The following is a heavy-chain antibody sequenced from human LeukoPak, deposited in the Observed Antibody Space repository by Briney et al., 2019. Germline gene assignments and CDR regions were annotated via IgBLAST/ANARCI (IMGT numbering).Heavy chain of an antibody. CDR3: ARGSSIVTSTIDWFDP. CDR1: GGTFSSYA. D-gene: IGHD6-6*01. CDR2: IIPIFGTA. V-gene: IGHV1-69*13. Sequence: ASVKVSCKASGGTFSSYAISWVRQAPGQGLEWMGGIIPIFGTANYAQKFQGRVTITADESTSTAYMELSSLRSDDTAIYYCARGSSIVTSTIDWFDPWGQGALVAVSS. J-gene: IGHJ5*02.